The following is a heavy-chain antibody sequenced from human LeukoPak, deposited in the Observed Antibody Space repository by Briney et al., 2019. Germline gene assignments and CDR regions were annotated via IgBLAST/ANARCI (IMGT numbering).Heavy chain of an antibody. D-gene: IGHD3-22*01. J-gene: IGHJ4*02. CDR3: AREYYDSSGYYYPLNY. Sequence: PGGSLRLSCAASGFTFSSYGMHWVRQAPGKGLEWVAVIWYDGSNKYYADSVKGRFTISRDNSKNTLYLQMNSLRAEDTAVYYCAREYYDSSGYYYPLNYWGQGTLSPSPQ. V-gene: IGHV3-33*01. CDR2: IWYDGSNK. CDR1: GFTFSSYG.